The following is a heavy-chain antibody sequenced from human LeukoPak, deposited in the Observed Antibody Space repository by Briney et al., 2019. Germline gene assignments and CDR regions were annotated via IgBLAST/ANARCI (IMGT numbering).Heavy chain of an antibody. V-gene: IGHV3-53*01. CDR1: GFTVSSNY. D-gene: IGHD3-22*01. Sequence: GGSLRLSCAASGFTVSSNYMSWVRQAPGKGLEWVSVIYSGGSTYYAVSVQGRFTISRDKSKNTLYLQMNSLRAEDTAVYYCAKGHYYDSSGYSIDYWGQGTLVTVSS. CDR2: IYSGGST. J-gene: IGHJ4*02. CDR3: AKGHYYDSSGYSIDY.